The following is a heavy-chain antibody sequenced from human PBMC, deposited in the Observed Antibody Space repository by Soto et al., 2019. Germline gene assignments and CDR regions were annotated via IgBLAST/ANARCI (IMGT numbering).Heavy chain of an antibody. CDR2: ISYDGSNK. V-gene: IGHV3-30-3*01. Sequence: GSLRLSCAASGFTFSSYAMHWVRQAPGKGLEWVAVISYDGSNKYYADSVKGRFTISRDNSKNTLYLQMNSLRAEDTAVYYCARDDIVVVVAATLYYSGMDVWGQGT. J-gene: IGHJ6*02. CDR1: GFTFSSYA. CDR3: ARDDIVVVVAATLYYSGMDV. D-gene: IGHD2-15*01.